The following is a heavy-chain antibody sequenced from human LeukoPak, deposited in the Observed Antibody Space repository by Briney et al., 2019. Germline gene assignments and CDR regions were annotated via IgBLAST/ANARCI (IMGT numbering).Heavy chain of an antibody. Sequence: AGGSLRLSCAASGFTFSVHYMDWVRQAPGKGLEWVGRVRNKANTYSTDYAAPVRGRFTISRDDSKNSLYLQMNGLKTEDTAVYYCAGAGGSGDYYSHYSDYWGQGTLVTVSS. V-gene: IGHV3-72*01. D-gene: IGHD2-21*02. CDR1: GFTFSVHY. CDR3: AGAGGSGDYYSHYSDY. J-gene: IGHJ4*02. CDR2: VRNKANTYST.